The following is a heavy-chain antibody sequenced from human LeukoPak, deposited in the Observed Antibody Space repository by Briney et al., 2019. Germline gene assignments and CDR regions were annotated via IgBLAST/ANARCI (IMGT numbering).Heavy chain of an antibody. V-gene: IGHV3-53*01. CDR1: GFTVSSNY. Sequence: PGGSLRLSCAASGFTVSSNYMSWVRQAPGKGLEWVSVIYSGGSTYYADSVKGRLTISRDNSKGTLYIQMNSLRAADTAVYYCARAKPKNMVRGLIMRRGSRYYFDYWGQGTLVTVSS. J-gene: IGHJ4*02. D-gene: IGHD3-10*01. CDR2: IYSGGST. CDR3: ARAKPKNMVRGLIMRRGSRYYFDY.